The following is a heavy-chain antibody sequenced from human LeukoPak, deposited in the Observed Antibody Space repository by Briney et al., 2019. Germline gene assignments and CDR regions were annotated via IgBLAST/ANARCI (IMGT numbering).Heavy chain of an antibody. V-gene: IGHV1-18*01. D-gene: IGHD2-15*01. J-gene: IGHJ4*02. CDR2: ISPHNGNT. CDR3: ARDFFHGHCSGLTCFLLDS. CDR1: GYTFISYG. Sequence: ASVKVSCKASGYTFISYGINWVRQAPGQGLEWMGWISPHNGNTNYAQKFQGRLTVTTDTSTNTAYMELRSLRPDDTAVYYCARDFFHGHCSGLTCFLLDSWGQGSLVTVSS.